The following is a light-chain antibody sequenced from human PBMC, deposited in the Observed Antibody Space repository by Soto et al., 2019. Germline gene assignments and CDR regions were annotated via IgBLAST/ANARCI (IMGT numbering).Light chain of an antibody. CDR1: QSISDW. J-gene: IGKJ4*01. CDR3: QQYNSSPLT. Sequence: DIQMTQSPSTLSASVGDRVTITCRANQSISDWLAWYQQKPGKAPNLLIYDASNLESGVPSRFSGSGSGTAFTLAISSQQTDDLATYYCQQYNSSPLTFSGGTKMEIK. V-gene: IGKV1-5*01. CDR2: DAS.